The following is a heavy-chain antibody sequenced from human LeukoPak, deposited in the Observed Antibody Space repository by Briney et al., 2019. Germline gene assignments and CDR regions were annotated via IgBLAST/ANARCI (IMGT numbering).Heavy chain of an antibody. CDR2: IYYSGST. CDR3: ARASLDYYYVMDV. Sequence: PSETLSLTCTVSGGSISSYYWSWIRKPPGKGLEWIGYIYYSGSTNYNPSLKSRVPISVDTSKNQFSLKVSSVTAADTAVYYCARASLDYYYVMDVWGKGTTVTVSS. V-gene: IGHV4-59*01. J-gene: IGHJ6*04. CDR1: GGSISSYY.